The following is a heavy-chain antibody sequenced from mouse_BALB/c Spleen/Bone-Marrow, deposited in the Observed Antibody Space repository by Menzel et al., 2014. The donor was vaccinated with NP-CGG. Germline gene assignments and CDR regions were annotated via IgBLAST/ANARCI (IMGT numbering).Heavy chain of an antibody. Sequence: EVKLQESGAELVKPGASVKLSCTASGFNIKDTYMHWVKQRPEQGLEWIGRIDSANGNTKYDPKFQGKATITADTSSNTAYLQLSSLTSEDTAVYYCAMITTGAWFAYWGQGTLVTVSA. CDR3: AMITTGAWFAY. J-gene: IGHJ3*01. CDR2: IDSANGNT. V-gene: IGHV14-3*02. CDR1: GFNIKDTY. D-gene: IGHD2-4*01.